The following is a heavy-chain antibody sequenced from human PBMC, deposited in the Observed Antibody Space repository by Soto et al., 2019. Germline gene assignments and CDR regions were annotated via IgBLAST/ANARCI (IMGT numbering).Heavy chain of an antibody. CDR2: ISGDGTTQ. D-gene: IGHD3-10*01. V-gene: IGHV3-11*01. Sequence: PGGSLILSCAASGFKFGDHYMTWIRQAPGKGLEWVSKISGDGTTQYYADSVKGRFTVSRDNTKNSLHLQMNRLRAEDTALYYCAGDPFYYASGFWGQGTLVTVSS. J-gene: IGHJ4*02. CDR1: GFKFGDHY. CDR3: AGDPFYYASGF.